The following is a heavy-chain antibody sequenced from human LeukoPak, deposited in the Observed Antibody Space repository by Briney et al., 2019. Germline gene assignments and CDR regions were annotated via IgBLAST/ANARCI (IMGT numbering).Heavy chain of an antibody. CDR2: IYYSGST. J-gene: IGHJ3*02. D-gene: IGHD1-26*01. Sequence: SETLSLTCTVSGGSISSSRYYWGWIRQPPGKGLEWLGSIYYSGSTYYNPSLKSRVTISVDTSKNQFSLKLSSVTAADTAVYYCARLQVGATLRAGSFDIWGQGTMVTVSS. V-gene: IGHV4-39*01. CDR3: ARLQVGATLRAGSFDI. CDR1: GGSISSSRYY.